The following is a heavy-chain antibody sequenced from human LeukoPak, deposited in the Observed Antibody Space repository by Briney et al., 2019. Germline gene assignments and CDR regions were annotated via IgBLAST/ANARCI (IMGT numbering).Heavy chain of an antibody. V-gene: IGHV3-21*01. D-gene: IGHD5-24*01. CDR1: GFTFSSYS. CDR3: AGDGRGFKIPEDY. Sequence: GGSLRLSCAASGFTFSSYSMNWVRQAPGKGLEWVSSISSSSNYIYYADSVKGRFTISRDNAKNSLYLQMNSLRVEDTAVYYCAGDGRGFKIPEDYWGQGTLVTVSS. J-gene: IGHJ4*02. CDR2: ISSSSNYI.